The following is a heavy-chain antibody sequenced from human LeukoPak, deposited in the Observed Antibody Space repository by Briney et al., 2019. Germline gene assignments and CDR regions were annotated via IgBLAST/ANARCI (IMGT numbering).Heavy chain of an antibody. J-gene: IGHJ4*02. CDR3: ARGSRGLPGPFDY. CDR2: ISSSSSYI. Sequence: KPGGSLRLSCAASGFTFSSYSMNWVRQAPGKGLEWVSSISSSSSYIYYADSVKGRFTISRDNAKNSLYLQMNSLRAEDTAVYYCARGSRGLPGPFDYWGQGTLVTVSS. CDR1: GFTFSSYS. D-gene: IGHD2-2*01. V-gene: IGHV3-21*01.